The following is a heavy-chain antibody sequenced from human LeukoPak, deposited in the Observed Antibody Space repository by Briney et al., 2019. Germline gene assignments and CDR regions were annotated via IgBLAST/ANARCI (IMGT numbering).Heavy chain of an antibody. Sequence: GGSLRLSCAASRFTFSSYSMNWVRQAPGKGLEWVSSICSTSSNIYYADSEKGRFTFSRDNAKNSLYLQMNSLRAEDRAVYYCARDWDDILTGQFNWGQGTLVTVSS. CDR3: ARDWDDILTGQFN. J-gene: IGHJ4*02. CDR2: ICSTSSNI. V-gene: IGHV3-21*01. D-gene: IGHD3-9*01. CDR1: RFTFSSYS.